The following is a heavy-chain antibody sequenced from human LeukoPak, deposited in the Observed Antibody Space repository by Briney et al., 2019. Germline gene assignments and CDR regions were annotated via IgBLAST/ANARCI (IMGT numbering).Heavy chain of an antibody. Sequence: SETLSLTCTVSGGSISDYYWSWIRQPAGKGLEWIGRIYTTGSTDYNPSLKSRVTMSVDTSKNQFSLKLSSVTAADTAVYYCARDSDILTGSPIDYWAREPWSPSPQ. CDR2: IYTTGST. D-gene: IGHD3-9*01. CDR1: GGSISDYY. V-gene: IGHV4-4*07. CDR3: ARDSDILTGSPIDY. J-gene: IGHJ4*02.